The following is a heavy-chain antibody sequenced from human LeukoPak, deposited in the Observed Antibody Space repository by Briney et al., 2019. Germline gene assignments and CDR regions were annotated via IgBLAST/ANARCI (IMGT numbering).Heavy chain of an antibody. CDR3: ARGVAYDYDSTAYCLDY. J-gene: IGHJ4*02. V-gene: IGHV3-30*04. Sequence: GGSLRLSCAASGFTLRSYAIHWVRQAPGQGLEWVTLISSDGSCKNYADSVKGRFTISRDNSKNTLYLQMNSLRPEDTAVYYCARGVAYDYDSTAYCLDYWGQGTLVTVSS. CDR2: ISSDGSCK. CDR1: GFTLRSYA. D-gene: IGHD3-22*01.